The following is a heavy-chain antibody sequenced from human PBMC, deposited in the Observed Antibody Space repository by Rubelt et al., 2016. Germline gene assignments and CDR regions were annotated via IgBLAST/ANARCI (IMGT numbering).Heavy chain of an antibody. Sequence: QVQLQESGPGLVKPSGTLSLTCAVSGGSISSSNWWSWVRQPPGKGLEWIGYIYYSGSTYYNPSLKSRFTISVDTSKNQFSLKLSTGTAADTAGYYCAGEGDYGDYGRSFDYWGQGTLVTVSS. V-gene: IGHV4-4*02. CDR1: GGSISSSNW. J-gene: IGHJ4*02. D-gene: IGHD4-17*01. CDR2: IYYSGST. CDR3: AGEGDYGDYGRSFDY.